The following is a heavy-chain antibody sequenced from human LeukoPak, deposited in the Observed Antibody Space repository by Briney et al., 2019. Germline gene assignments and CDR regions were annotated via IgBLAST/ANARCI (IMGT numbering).Heavy chain of an antibody. CDR3: ARGGSYSSGLGQNDY. CDR2: INHSGST. V-gene: IGHV4-34*01. J-gene: IGHJ4*02. D-gene: IGHD6-19*01. CDR1: GGSFSGYY. Sequence: SETLSLTCAVYGGSFSGYYWSWIRQPPGKGLEWIGEINHSGSTNYNPSLKSRVTISVDTSKNQFSLQLGSVTAADTAVYYCARGGSYSSGLGQNDYWGQGTLVTVSS.